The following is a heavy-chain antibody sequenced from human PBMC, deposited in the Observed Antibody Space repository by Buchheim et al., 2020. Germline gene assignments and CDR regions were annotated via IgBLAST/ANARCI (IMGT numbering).Heavy chain of an antibody. D-gene: IGHD3-22*01. Sequence: QLQLQESGSGLVKPSQTLSLTCAVSGGSISSGGYSWSWIRQPPGKGLEWVGYIYHIGSTYYNQSPKSRVTITVDRSKNQLSLELSSVTAADTAVYYCARTGSSGYSPFDYWGQGTL. CDR3: ARTGSSGYSPFDY. V-gene: IGHV4-30-2*01. J-gene: IGHJ4*02. CDR1: GGSISSGGYS. CDR2: IYHIGST.